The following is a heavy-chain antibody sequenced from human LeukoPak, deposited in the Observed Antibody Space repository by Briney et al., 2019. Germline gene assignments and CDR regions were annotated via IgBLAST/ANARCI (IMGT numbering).Heavy chain of an antibody. D-gene: IGHD5-18*01. Sequence: SGPTLVKPTQTLTLTCTFSGFSLSTSGVGVGWIRQPPGKALEWLALIYWDDDKRYSPSLKSRLTTTKDTSKNQVVLTMTNMDPVDTATYYCAHTYTAMVYNWFDPWGQGTLVTVSS. CDR1: GFSLSTSGVG. V-gene: IGHV2-5*02. CDR2: IYWDDDK. CDR3: AHTYTAMVYNWFDP. J-gene: IGHJ5*02.